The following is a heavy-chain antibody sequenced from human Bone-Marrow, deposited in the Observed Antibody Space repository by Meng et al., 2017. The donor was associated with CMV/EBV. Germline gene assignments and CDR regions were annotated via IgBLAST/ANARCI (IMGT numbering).Heavy chain of an antibody. Sequence: GGSLRLSCAASGFTFSSYAMSWIRQAPGKGLEWVSYISSSGSTIYYADSVKGRFTISRDNAKNSLYLQMNSLRAEDTAVYYCARECETWEPPDAFDIWGQGTMVTVSS. D-gene: IGHD1-26*01. CDR1: GFTFSSYA. CDR3: ARECETWEPPDAFDI. CDR2: ISSSGSTI. J-gene: IGHJ3*02. V-gene: IGHV3-11*01.